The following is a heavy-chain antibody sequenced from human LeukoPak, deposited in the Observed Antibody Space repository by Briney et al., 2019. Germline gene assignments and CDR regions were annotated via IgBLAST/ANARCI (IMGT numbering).Heavy chain of an antibody. Sequence: SETLSLTCAVSGGSISSGGYSWSWIRQPPGTGLEWIGYIYHSGSTYYNPSLKSRVTISVDRPKNQFSLKLSSVTAADTAVYYCAARSGGDPNWFDPWGQGTLVTVSS. V-gene: IGHV4-30-2*01. CDR2: IYHSGST. CDR3: AARSGGDPNWFDP. J-gene: IGHJ5*02. CDR1: GGSISSGGYS. D-gene: IGHD2-15*01.